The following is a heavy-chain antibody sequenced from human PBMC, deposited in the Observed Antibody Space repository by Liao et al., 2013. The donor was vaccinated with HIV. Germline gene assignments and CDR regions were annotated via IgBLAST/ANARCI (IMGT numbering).Heavy chain of an antibody. J-gene: IGHJ4*02. V-gene: IGHV4-61*02. CDR3: ARDCSSTSCYTDFDY. Sequence: QVQLQESGPGLVKPSQTLSLTCTVSGASISSGSYYWSWIRQPAGKGLEWIGRVYTSGSTNYNPSLKSRVTISLDTSKNQFSLKLTSVTAADTAVYYCARDCSSTSCYTDFDYWGQGTLVTVSS. CDR2: VYTSGST. CDR1: GASISSGSYY. D-gene: IGHD2-2*02.